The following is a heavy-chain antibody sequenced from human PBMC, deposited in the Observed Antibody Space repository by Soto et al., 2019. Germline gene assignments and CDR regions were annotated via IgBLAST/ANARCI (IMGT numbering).Heavy chain of an antibody. CDR2: IYPGDSDT. J-gene: IGHJ6*02. Sequence: GESLKISCKGPGYSFTSYWIGWVRQMPGKGLEWMGIIYPGDSDTRYSPSFQGQVTISADKSISTAYLQWSSLKASDTAMYYCARRLYCSGGSCYSYYYYGMDVWGQGTTVTVSS. CDR1: GYSFTSYW. V-gene: IGHV5-51*01. CDR3: ARRLYCSGGSCYSYYYYGMDV. D-gene: IGHD2-15*01.